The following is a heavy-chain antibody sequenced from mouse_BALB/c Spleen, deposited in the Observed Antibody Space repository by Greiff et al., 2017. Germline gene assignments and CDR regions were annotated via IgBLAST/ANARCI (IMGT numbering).Heavy chain of an antibody. CDR1: GFTFSSYT. D-gene: IGHD2-1*01. CDR3: ARARGYGNYGAMDY. CDR2: ISSGGGNT. V-gene: IGHV5-9*03. J-gene: IGHJ4*01. Sequence: EVKLMESGGGLVKPGGSLKLSCAASGFTFSSYTMSWVRQTPEKRLEWVATISSGGGNTYYPDSVKGRFTISRDNAKNNLYLQMSSLRSEDTALYYCARARGYGNYGAMDYWGQGTSVTVSS.